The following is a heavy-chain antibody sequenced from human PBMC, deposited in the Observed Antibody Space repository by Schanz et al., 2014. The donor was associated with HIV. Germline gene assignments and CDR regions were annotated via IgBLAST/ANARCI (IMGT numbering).Heavy chain of an antibody. D-gene: IGHD1-7*01. CDR1: GFTFSSYG. V-gene: IGHV3-30*18. J-gene: IGHJ6*02. CDR3: AKDRIPGTTGVPYYYYGMDV. Sequence: QVQLVESGGGVVQPGRSLRLSCAASGFTFSSYGMHWVRQAPGKGLEWVAVISYDGSNKYYADSVKGRFTISRDNSKNTLYLQMNSLRAEDTAVYYCAKDRIPGTTGVPYYYYGMDVWGQGTTVTVSS. CDR2: ISYDGSNK.